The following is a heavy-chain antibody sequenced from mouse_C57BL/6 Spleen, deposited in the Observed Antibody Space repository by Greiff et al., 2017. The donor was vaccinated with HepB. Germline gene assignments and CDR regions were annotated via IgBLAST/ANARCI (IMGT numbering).Heavy chain of an antibody. J-gene: IGHJ2*01. D-gene: IGHD1-1*01. Sequence: QVHVKQSGAELVRPGTSVKVSCKASGYAFTNYLIEWVKQRPGQGLEWIGVINPGSGGTNYNEKFKGKATLTADKSSSTAYMQLSSLTSEDSAVYFCARSKTTVVAPFDYWGQGTTLTVSS. CDR1: GYAFTNYL. V-gene: IGHV1-54*01. CDR2: INPGSGGT. CDR3: ARSKTTVVAPFDY.